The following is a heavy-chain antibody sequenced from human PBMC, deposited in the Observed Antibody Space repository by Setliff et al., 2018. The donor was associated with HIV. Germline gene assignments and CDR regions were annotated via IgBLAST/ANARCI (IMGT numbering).Heavy chain of an antibody. D-gene: IGHD1-7*01. CDR2: INHSGST. CDR3: ARDRYTWNYGKNYMDV. CDR1: GGSFSGYY. V-gene: IGHV4-34*01. Sequence: SETLSLTCAVYGGSFSGYYWSWIRQPPGKGLEWIGEINHSGSTNYNPSLKSRVTISVDTSKNQFSLKLSSVTAADTAVYYCARDRYTWNYGKNYMDVWGKGTTGTV. J-gene: IGHJ6*03.